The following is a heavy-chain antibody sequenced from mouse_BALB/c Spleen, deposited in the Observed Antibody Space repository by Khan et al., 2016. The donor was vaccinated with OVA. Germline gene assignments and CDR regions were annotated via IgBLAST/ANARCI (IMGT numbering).Heavy chain of an antibody. Sequence: EVQLQESGPSLVKPSQTPSLTCSVTGDSITSGYWNWIRKFPGNKLEYMGYIIYTGYTYYNPSLKSRISITRHTSTNQYYLQLNSVTDEDTATYYCARSTYRYAFVYWGQGTLVTVSA. J-gene: IGHJ3*01. V-gene: IGHV3-8*02. CDR1: GDSITSGY. CDR3: ARSTYRYAFVY. D-gene: IGHD2-12*01. CDR2: IIYTGYT.